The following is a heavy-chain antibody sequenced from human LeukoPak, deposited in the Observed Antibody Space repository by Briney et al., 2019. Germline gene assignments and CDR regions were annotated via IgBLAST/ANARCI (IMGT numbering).Heavy chain of an antibody. CDR1: GNTFIDYY. V-gene: IGHV1-2*06. J-gene: IGHJ5*02. D-gene: IGHD3-3*01. CDR3: ARDRLRLLEFGQDKPNWFDP. CDR2: INPNSGGT. Sequence: ASVKVSCKASGNTFIDYYMHWVRQAPGQGLEWVGRINPNSGGTNYAQKFQGRVTITIDTSINTSYMDLNRLTSDDTAVYYCARDRLRLLEFGQDKPNWFDPWGQGTLVTVSS.